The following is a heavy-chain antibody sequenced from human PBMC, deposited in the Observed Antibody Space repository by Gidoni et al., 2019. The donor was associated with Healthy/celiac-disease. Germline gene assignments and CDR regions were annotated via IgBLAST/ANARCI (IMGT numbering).Heavy chain of an antibody. V-gene: IGHV4-34*01. CDR3: ASGDSYGSAAGY. CDR1: GGSFSDYY. D-gene: IGHD5-18*01. CDR2: INHSGST. Sequence: QVQLQQWGAGLLKPSETLSLTCAVYGGSFSDYYGSWIRQPPGKGLEWIGEINHSGSTNYNPSLQRRVTISVYTSQNQFSLKLSSVTAADTAVYYCASGDSYGSAAGYWGQGTLVTVSS. J-gene: IGHJ4*02.